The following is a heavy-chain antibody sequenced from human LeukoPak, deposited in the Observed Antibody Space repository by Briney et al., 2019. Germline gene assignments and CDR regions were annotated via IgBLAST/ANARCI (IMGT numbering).Heavy chain of an antibody. V-gene: IGHV3-53*01. CDR2: IYSGGNT. Sequence: PGGSLRLSCAASGFTVNSNYMSWVRQAPGKGLEWVSVIYSGGNTYYADSVKGRFTVSRDNSKNTLYLQMNSLRADDTAVYYCAKGGYSSSSPFDYWGQGTLVTVSS. CDR1: GFTVNSNY. J-gene: IGHJ4*02. CDR3: AKGGYSSSSPFDY. D-gene: IGHD6-13*01.